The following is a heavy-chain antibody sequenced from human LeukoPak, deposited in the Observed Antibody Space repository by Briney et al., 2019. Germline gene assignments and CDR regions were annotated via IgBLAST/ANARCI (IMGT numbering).Heavy chain of an antibody. Sequence: SVRLPRGACGFTFRRRWILWVRPPPARGRAGVASIKQDGWEKHHVDAANGRFTISRDHANNLLYLEMKHLRTGDTAVVLCSRWGDPTGWNWLDNWGQGTLVTVSS. CDR1: GFTFRRRW. CDR3: SRWGDPTGWNWLDN. J-gene: IGHJ4*02. D-gene: IGHD1-7*01. CDR2: IKQDGWEK. V-gene: IGHV3-7*01.